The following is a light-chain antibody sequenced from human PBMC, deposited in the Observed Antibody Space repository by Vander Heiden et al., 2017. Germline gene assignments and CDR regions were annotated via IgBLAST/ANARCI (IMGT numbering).Light chain of an antibody. V-gene: IGLV1-47*01. Sequence: QSVLTQPPSASGTPGLMVTISCSGISSNIGSIYVHWYQQLPGTAPKLLIYRNNQRPSGVPDRFSGSKSGTSASLDISGLRSEDEADYYCAAWDDSLSGPEFGGGTKLTVL. CDR3: AAWDDSLSGPE. J-gene: IGLJ3*02. CDR2: RNN. CDR1: SSNIGSIY.